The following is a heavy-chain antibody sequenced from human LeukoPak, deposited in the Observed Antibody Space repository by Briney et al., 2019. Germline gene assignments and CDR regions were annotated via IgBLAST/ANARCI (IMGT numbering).Heavy chain of an antibody. CDR1: GYSICSSKW. CDR3: ARTRDSDMYYFDS. V-gene: IGHV4-28*01. D-gene: IGHD5-24*01. Sequence: PSDTLSLTCVVSGYSICSSKWWGWIRQPPGKGLEWIGYIYYSGSTYYNPSLKTRVTMSVDTSKNQFSLKLTSVTAVDTAIYYCARTRDSDMYYFDSWGQGTLVTVS. J-gene: IGHJ4*02. CDR2: IYYSGST.